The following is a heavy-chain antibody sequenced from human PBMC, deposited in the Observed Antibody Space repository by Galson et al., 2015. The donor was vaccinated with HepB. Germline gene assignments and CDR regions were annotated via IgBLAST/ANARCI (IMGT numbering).Heavy chain of an antibody. CDR2: ISSSSSYI. CDR1: GFTFSSYS. V-gene: IGHV3-21*01. CDR3: ARSRLDPYYDSSGFYYYYGMDV. Sequence: LRLSCAASGFTFSSYSMNWVRQAPGKGLEWVSSISSSSSYIYYADSVKGRFTISRDNAKNSLYLQMNSLRAEDTAVYYCARSRLDPYYDSSGFYYYYGMDVWGQGTTVTVSS. J-gene: IGHJ6*02. D-gene: IGHD3-22*01.